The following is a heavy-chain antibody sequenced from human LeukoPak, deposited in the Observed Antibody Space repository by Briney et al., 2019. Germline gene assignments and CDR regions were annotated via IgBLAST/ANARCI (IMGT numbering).Heavy chain of an antibody. CDR3: ARDGLGFDY. CDR1: GFTFSAYG. CDR2: ISNHNGNT. Sequence: ASVKVSCKTSGFTFSAYGIAWVRQAPGQGPEWMGWISNHNGNTNYAQKFQGRVTMTRDTSTSTVYMELSSLRSEDTAVYYCARDGLGFDYRGQGTLVTVSS. D-gene: IGHD3/OR15-3a*01. J-gene: IGHJ4*02. V-gene: IGHV1-18*01.